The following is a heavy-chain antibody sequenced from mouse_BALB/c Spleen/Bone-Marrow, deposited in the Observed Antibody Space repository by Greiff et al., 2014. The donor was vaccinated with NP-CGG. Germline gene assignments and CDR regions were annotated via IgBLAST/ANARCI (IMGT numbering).Heavy chain of an antibody. V-gene: IGHV1-14*01. Sequence: LVESGPELVKPGASVKMSCKASGYTFTSYVMHWVKQKPGQGLEWIGYINPYNDGTKYNEKFKGKATLTSGKSSSTAYMELISLTSEDSAVYYCAKGGNYRYDFDYWGQGTTLTVSS. CDR1: GYTFTSYV. J-gene: IGHJ2*01. CDR3: AKGGNYRYDFDY. CDR2: INPYNDGT. D-gene: IGHD2-14*01.